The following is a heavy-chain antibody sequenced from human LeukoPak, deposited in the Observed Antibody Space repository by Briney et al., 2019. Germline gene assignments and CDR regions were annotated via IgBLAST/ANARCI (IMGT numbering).Heavy chain of an antibody. CDR1: GFTFSSYS. CDR2: ISSSSSYI. V-gene: IGHV3-21*01. J-gene: IGHJ4*02. CDR3: ARAQRIMITFGGVIVFDY. Sequence: GGSLRLSCAASGFTFSSYSMNWVCQAPGKGLEWVSSISSSSSYIYYADSVKGRFTISRDNAKNSLYLQMNSLRAEDTAVYYCARAQRIMITFGGVIVFDYWGQGTLVTVSS. D-gene: IGHD3-16*02.